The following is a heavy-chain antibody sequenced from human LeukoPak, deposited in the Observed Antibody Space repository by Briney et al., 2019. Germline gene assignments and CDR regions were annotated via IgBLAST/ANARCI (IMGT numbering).Heavy chain of an antibody. CDR2: IRYDGSSK. D-gene: IGHD2/OR15-2a*01. CDR1: GFRFSNSG. Sequence: PGGSLRLSCAASGFRFSNSGMHWVRQAPGEGLEWVAFIRYDGSSKYYGDSVKDRFSISRDNSKNTLYLQMNSLRAEDTAVYYCAKVPCSTTTCYSYYMDVWAKGTTVTVSS. V-gene: IGHV3-30*02. CDR3: AKVPCSTTTCYSYYMDV. J-gene: IGHJ6*03.